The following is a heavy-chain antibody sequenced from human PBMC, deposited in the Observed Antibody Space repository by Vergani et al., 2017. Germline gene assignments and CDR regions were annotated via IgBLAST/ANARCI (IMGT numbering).Heavy chain of an antibody. CDR2: IYYSGST. Sequence: QVQLQQWGAGLLKPSETLSLTCTVSGGSISSSSDYWGWIRQPPGKGLEWIGSIYYSGSTYYNPSLKRRVTISVDTSKNQFSLKLSSVTAADTAVYYCARAPRGWLFDYWGQGTLVTVSS. CDR3: ARAPRGWLFDY. J-gene: IGHJ4*02. D-gene: IGHD6-19*01. V-gene: IGHV4-39*07. CDR1: GGSISSSSDY.